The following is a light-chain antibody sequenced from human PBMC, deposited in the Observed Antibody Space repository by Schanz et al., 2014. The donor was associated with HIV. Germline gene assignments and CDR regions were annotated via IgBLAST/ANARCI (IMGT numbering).Light chain of an antibody. CDR2: DVD. V-gene: IGLV2-14*01. Sequence: QSALTQPASVSGSPGQSITISCTGTSSDVGGYKYVSWYQQYPGKAPKLIIFDVDNRPSGVSWRFSASKSGNTASLTISGLQAEDEADYYCNSYTRTSTPVFGGGTKLTVL. CDR3: NSYTRTSTPV. J-gene: IGLJ2*01. CDR1: SSDVGGYKY.